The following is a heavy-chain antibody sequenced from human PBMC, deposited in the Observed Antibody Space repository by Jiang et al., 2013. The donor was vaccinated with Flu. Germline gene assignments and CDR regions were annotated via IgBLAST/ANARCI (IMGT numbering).Heavy chain of an antibody. D-gene: IGHD6-19*01. V-gene: IGHV6-1*01. CDR3: ARSVPNPLPIYSSGPYDY. J-gene: IGHJ4*02. Sequence: QTLSLTCAISGDSVSSNSAAWNWIRQSPSRGLEWLGRTYYRSKWYNDYAVSVKSRITINPDTSKNQFSLQLNSVTPEDTAVYYCARSVPNPLPIYSSGPYDYWGQGTLVTVSS. CDR2: TYYRSKWYN. CDR1: GDSVSSNSAA.